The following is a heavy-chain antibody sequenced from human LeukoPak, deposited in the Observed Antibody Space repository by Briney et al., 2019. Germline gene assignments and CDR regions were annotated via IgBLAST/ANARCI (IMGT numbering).Heavy chain of an antibody. D-gene: IGHD4-17*01. Sequence: ASVKVSCKASGYTFTSYGISWVRQAPGQGLEWMGWISAYNGNTNYARELQGRVTMTTDTSTSTAYMELRSLRSDDTAVYYCARADDGDYWFDPWGQGTLVTVSS. CDR3: ARADDGDYWFDP. J-gene: IGHJ5*02. CDR2: ISAYNGNT. CDR1: GYTFTSYG. V-gene: IGHV1-18*01.